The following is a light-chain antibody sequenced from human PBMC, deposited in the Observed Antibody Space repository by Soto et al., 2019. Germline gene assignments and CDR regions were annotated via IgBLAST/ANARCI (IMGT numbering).Light chain of an antibody. CDR1: QSVRRS. CDR3: QQRSSWPWT. J-gene: IGKJ1*01. Sequence: EILLTQSPATLSLSPGERATLSCRASQSVRRSLAWYQQKPGQAPRLLIYDASTRATGIPGRFSGSGSGTDFTLTISNLEPEDFAVYYYQQRSSWPWTFGQGAKVEIK. CDR2: DAS. V-gene: IGKV3-11*01.